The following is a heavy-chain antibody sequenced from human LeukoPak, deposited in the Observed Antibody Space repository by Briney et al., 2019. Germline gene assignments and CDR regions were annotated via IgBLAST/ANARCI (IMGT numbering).Heavy chain of an antibody. Sequence: PGGSLRPSCAASGFTFDDYAMHWVRQVPGKGLEWLSGVSWNSAYIGYADSVKGRFIISRDNAKNSLYLQMNNLRGEDTALYYCVRSAALGRVLDYWGQGTLVTVSS. J-gene: IGHJ4*02. V-gene: IGHV3-9*01. D-gene: IGHD6-13*01. CDR1: GFTFDDYA. CDR3: VRSAALGRVLDY. CDR2: VSWNSAYI.